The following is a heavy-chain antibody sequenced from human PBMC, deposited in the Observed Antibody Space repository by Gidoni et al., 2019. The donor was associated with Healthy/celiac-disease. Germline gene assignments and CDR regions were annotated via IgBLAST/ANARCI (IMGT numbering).Heavy chain of an antibody. J-gene: IGHJ4*02. V-gene: IGHV1-69*06. CDR1: GGTFSSYA. D-gene: IGHD5-12*01. CDR3: ARRGDRGYGGYGRLDY. Sequence: QVQLVPSGAAAEKPGSSVKVACEAAGGTFSSYAIGWVRQAPGQGLEWMGGIITIFSTATYAQKFQGRVTITEDKSTSTAYMELSRLRSEDTAVYYCARRGDRGYGGYGRLDYWGQGTLVTVSS. CDR2: IITIFSTA.